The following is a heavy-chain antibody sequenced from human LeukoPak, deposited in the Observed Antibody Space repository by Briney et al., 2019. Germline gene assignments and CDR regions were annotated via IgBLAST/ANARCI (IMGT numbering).Heavy chain of an antibody. J-gene: IGHJ4*02. CDR1: GFTFSSYW. CDR3: ARERFDFWSGYFVY. D-gene: IGHD3-3*01. CDR2: IKQDGSEK. Sequence: GGSLRLSCAASGFTFSSYWMSWVRQAPGKGLEWVANIKQDGSEKYYVDSVKGRFTISRHNAKNSLYLQMNSLRAEDTAVYYCARERFDFWSGYFVYWGQGTLVTVSS. V-gene: IGHV3-7*01.